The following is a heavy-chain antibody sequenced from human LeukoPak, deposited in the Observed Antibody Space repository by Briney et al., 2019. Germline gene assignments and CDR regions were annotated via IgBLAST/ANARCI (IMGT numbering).Heavy chain of an antibody. Sequence: ASVKVSCKASGYTFTSYGISWVRQAPGQGLEWMGWISAYNGNTNYAQKLQGRLTITADESTRTAYMELSSLRSEDTAIYYCAREWDFDSSGFYYYYWGQGTLVTVSS. D-gene: IGHD3-22*01. CDR3: AREWDFDSSGFYYYY. J-gene: IGHJ4*02. CDR1: GYTFTSYG. CDR2: ISAYNGNT. V-gene: IGHV1-18*01.